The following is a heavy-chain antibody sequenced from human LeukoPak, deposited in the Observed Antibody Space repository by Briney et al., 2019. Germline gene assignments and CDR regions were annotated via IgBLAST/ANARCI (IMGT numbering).Heavy chain of an antibody. D-gene: IGHD2-2*01. CDR3: ARSGRRGYCSSTSCRWGY. J-gene: IGHJ4*02. CDR1: GFTFDDYA. V-gene: IGHV3-9*01. CDR2: ISWNSGSI. Sequence: SGGSLRLSCAASGFTFDDYAMHWVRQAPGKGLEWVSGISWNSGSIGYADSVKGRFTISRDNAKNSLYLQMNSLRAEDTAVYYCARSGRRGYCSSTSCRWGYWGQGTLVTVSS.